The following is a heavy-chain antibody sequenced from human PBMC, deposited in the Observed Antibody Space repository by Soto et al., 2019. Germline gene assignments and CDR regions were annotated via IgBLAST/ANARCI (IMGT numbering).Heavy chain of an antibody. Sequence: QLQLQESGSGLVKPSQTLSLTCAVSGGSVSSGGYSWSWIRQPPGKGLEWIGYIYHSGSTYYNPSLKSRVTISVDRSKNQFSLKLSSVTAAATAVYYCAKGGLWFGGRAFYAIDVWGQGTTVTVSS. CDR3: AKGGLWFGGRAFYAIDV. V-gene: IGHV4-30-2*01. J-gene: IGHJ6*02. D-gene: IGHD3-10*01. CDR2: IYHSGST. CDR1: GGSVSSGGYS.